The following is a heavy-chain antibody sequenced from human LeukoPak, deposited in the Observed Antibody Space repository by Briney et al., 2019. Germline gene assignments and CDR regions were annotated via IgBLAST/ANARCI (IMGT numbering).Heavy chain of an antibody. J-gene: IGHJ6*04. D-gene: IGHD3-22*01. CDR2: IKQDGSEK. CDR3: ARDPGYYDSSGYLDV. V-gene: IGHV3-7*01. Sequence: GGSLRLSCGASGFTFSDAWMSWVRQAPGKGLEWVANIKQDGSEKYYVGSVKGRFTISRDNAKNSLYLQMNSLRAEDTAVYYCARDPGYYDSSGYLDVWGKGTTVTISS. CDR1: GFTFSDAW.